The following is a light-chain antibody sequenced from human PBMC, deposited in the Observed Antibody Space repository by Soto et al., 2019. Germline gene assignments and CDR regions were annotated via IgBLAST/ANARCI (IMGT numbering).Light chain of an antibody. J-gene: IGLJ1*01. Sequence: QSALTQPPSASGSPGQSVTISCTGTSSDVGAYNYVSWYQQHPGKAPKLLIYEVTARPSGVSDRFSGSKSGSTASLTVSGLQAEDEADYYCYSYAGSKNFVFGSGTKLTVL. CDR2: EVT. CDR3: YSYAGSKNFV. V-gene: IGLV2-8*01. CDR1: SSDVGAYNY.